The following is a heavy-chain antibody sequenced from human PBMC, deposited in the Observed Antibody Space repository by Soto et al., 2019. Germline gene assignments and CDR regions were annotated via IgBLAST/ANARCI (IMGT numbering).Heavy chain of an antibody. J-gene: IGHJ5*02. CDR1: GYTFTSYD. V-gene: IGHV1-8*01. CDR2: MNPNSGNT. CDR3: ARVPRVAARQRFWFDP. D-gene: IGHD6-6*01. Sequence: QVQLVQSGAEVKKPGASVKVSCKASGYTFTSYDINWVRQATGQGLEWMGWMNPNSGNTGYAQKFQGRVTMTRNTSISTAYMELSSLRSEDTAVYYCARVPRVAARQRFWFDPWGQGTLVTVSS.